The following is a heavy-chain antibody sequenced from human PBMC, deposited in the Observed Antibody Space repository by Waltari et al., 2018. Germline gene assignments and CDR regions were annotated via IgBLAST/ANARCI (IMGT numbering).Heavy chain of an antibody. D-gene: IGHD1-1*01. Sequence: EVQLVQSGAEVKKPGESLKISCKGSGYSFTSYWIGWVRQMPGKGLEWMGIIYPGDSDTRYSPSFQGQVTISADKSISTAYLQWSSLKASDTAMYYCAGPYNWNDRRGDYYYGMDVWGQGTTVTVSS. CDR2: IYPGDSDT. V-gene: IGHV5-51*01. J-gene: IGHJ6*02. CDR3: AGPYNWNDRRGDYYYGMDV. CDR1: GYSFTSYW.